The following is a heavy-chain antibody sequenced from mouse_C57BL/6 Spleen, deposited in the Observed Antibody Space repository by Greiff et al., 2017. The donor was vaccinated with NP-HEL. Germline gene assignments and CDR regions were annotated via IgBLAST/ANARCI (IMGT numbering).Heavy chain of an antibody. V-gene: IGHV1-42*01. CDR1: GYSFTGYY. J-gene: IGHJ3*01. Sequence: VQLQQSGPELVKPGASVKISCKASGYSFTGYYMNWVKQSPEKSLEWIGEINPSNGGTTYNQKFKAKATLTVDKSPSTAYMQLKSLTSEDSAVYYGARGGSKGWFAYWGQGTLVTVSA. D-gene: IGHD1-3*01. CDR2: INPSNGGT. CDR3: ARGGSKGWFAY.